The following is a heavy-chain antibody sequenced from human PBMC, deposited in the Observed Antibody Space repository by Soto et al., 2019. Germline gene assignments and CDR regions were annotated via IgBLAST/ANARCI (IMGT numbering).Heavy chain of an antibody. V-gene: IGHV4-31*03. CDR3: ARSAQWDGFDP. CDR2: ISYSGST. J-gene: IGHJ3*01. Sequence: QVQLQESGPGLVRPSQTLSLPCTVSAGSISTINYYLSWIRQHPEKGLEWIGYISYSGSTFYHSSLKSRVTISLDTSKKQFSLTLTSVTAADTAVYYCARSAQWDGFDPWGQGTMVTVSS. D-gene: IGHD2-8*01. CDR1: AGSISTINYY.